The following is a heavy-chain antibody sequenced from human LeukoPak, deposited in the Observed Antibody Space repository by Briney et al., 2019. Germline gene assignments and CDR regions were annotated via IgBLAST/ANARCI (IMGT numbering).Heavy chain of an antibody. CDR1: GYSFSSYW. J-gene: IGHJ3*02. Sequence: GESLKISCKGSGYSFSSYWIGWVRQMPGKGLEYMGIIYPGDSNTIYSPSFQGQVTISADKSISTAYLQWSSLQASDTAMYYCARFGSPTLRGGVFDIWGQGTIVTVSS. CDR3: ARFGSPTLRGGVFDI. D-gene: IGHD1-26*01. V-gene: IGHV5-51*01. CDR2: IYPGDSNT.